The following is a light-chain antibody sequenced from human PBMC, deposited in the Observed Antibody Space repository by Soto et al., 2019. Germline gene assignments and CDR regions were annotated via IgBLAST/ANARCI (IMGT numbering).Light chain of an antibody. Sequence: DLPMTQSPSSVSASIGDRVTITCRASQDISSRLAWYQQRPGKAPQLLLYAASSLQSGVPSRFSGSGSVTDFTLTISSLQPEDFATYYCQQANSFPLTFGPGTKVDIK. J-gene: IGKJ3*01. CDR2: AAS. V-gene: IGKV1-12*01. CDR3: QQANSFPLT. CDR1: QDISSR.